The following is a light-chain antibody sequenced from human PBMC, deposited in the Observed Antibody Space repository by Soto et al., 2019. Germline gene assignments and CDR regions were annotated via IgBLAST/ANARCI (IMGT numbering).Light chain of an antibody. CDR3: ERYKSYPWA. Sequence: DIQMTQSPSTLSASVGDRVTITCRASQSINRRLAWYQQKPGKAPNLLIYDASTLESGVPARFSGGDSGTEFTLTIISLQPEDVTPVWRERYKSYPWALGEGTKVDIK. CDR2: DAS. CDR1: QSINRR. J-gene: IGKJ4*01. V-gene: IGKV1-5*01.